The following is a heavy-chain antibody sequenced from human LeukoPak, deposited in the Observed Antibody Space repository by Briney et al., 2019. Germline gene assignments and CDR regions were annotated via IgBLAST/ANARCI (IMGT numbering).Heavy chain of an antibody. D-gene: IGHD1-1*01. Sequence: SETLSLTCAVYGGSFSGYYWSWIRQPPGKGLEWIGEINHSGSTNYNPSLKSRVTISVDKSKNQFSLKLSSVTAADTAVYYCARTHDTHRTEYYFDYWGQGTLVTVSS. J-gene: IGHJ4*02. CDR1: GGSFSGYY. CDR2: INHSGST. CDR3: ARTHDTHRTEYYFDY. V-gene: IGHV4-34*01.